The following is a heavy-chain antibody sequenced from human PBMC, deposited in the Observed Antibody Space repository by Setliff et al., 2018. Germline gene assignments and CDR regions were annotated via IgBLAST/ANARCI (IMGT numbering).Heavy chain of an antibody. CDR2: ISAYSGHT. D-gene: IGHD3-22*01. CDR3: ARINFYVSSGYYYAPEL. V-gene: IGHV1-18*01. Sequence: GASVKVSCKASGYSFSDSAVNWVRQAPGQGLEWVGWISAYSGHTNSAQKLQGRVTMTTDTSTNTAYMELRSLRADDTAVYYCARINFYVSSGYYYAPELWGQGTTVTVSS. CDR1: GYSFSDSA. J-gene: IGHJ4*02.